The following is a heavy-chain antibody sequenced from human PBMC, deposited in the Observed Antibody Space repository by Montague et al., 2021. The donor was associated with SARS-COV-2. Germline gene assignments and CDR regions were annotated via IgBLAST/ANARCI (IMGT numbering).Heavy chain of an antibody. CDR2: ISSSSSYI. CDR1: GFTFSSYS. V-gene: IGHV3-21*01. J-gene: IGHJ6*03. CDR3: ARVREISYDFWSGPRVYMDV. Sequence: SLRLSCAASGFTFSSYSMNWVRQAPGKGLEWVSSISSSSSYIYYADSVEGRFTISRDNAKNSLYLQMNSLRAEDTAVYYCARVREISYDFWSGPRVYMDVWGKGTTVTVSS. D-gene: IGHD3-3*01.